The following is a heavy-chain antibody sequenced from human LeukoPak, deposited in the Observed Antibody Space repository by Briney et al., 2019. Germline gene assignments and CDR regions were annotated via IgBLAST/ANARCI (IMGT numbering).Heavy chain of an antibody. V-gene: IGHV3-23*01. J-gene: IGHJ4*02. CDR3: AKGHRYCTSGNCNSAVDY. Sequence: PGGSLRLSCAASGFTLSSYWMHWARQAPGKGLEWVSTIGGGGGSTDYTDSVKGRFTISRDNSKNTLYLQMNSLGAGDTAVYYCAKGHRYCTSGNCNSAVDYWGQGTLVTVSS. CDR1: GFTLSSYW. D-gene: IGHD2-15*01. CDR2: IGGGGGST.